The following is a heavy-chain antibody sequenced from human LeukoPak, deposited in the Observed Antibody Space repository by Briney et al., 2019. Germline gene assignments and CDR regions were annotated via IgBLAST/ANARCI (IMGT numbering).Heavy chain of an antibody. CDR3: AREYLQLWLQQSSWFDP. J-gene: IGHJ5*02. CDR2: INPSGGST. V-gene: IGHV1-46*01. Sequence: GASVKVSCKASGYTFTSYYMHWVRQAPGQGLEWMGIINPSGGSTSYAQKFQGRVTMTRDMSTSTVYMELSSLRSEDTAVYYCAREYLQLWLQQSSWFDPWGQGTLVTVSS. CDR1: GYTFTSYY. D-gene: IGHD5-18*01.